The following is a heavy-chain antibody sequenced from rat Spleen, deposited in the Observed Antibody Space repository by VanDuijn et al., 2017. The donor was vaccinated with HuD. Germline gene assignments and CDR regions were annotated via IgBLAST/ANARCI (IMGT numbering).Heavy chain of an antibody. V-gene: IGHV2-1*01. J-gene: IGHJ3*01. CDR1: GFSLTSNS. CDR3: ARSATRAFAY. D-gene: IGHD1-4*01. CDR2: MWSGGST. Sequence: QVQLKESGPGLVQPSQTLSLICTVSGFSLTSNSVSWVRQPPGKGLEWMGAMWSGGSTDYNSALKSRLSISRDTSKSQVFLKMNSLQTEDTATYFCARSATRAFAYWGQGTLVTVSS.